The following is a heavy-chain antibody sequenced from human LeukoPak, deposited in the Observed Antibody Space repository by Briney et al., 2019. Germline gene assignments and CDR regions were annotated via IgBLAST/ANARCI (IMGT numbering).Heavy chain of an antibody. CDR1: GYTFTGYY. D-gene: IGHD3-10*01. Sequence: ASVKVSCKASGYTFTGYYMHWVRQAPGQGLEWMGWINPNSGGTNYAQKFQGRVTMTRDTSISTAYMELSRLRSDDTAVYYCARVKDYGSGSYYNDYWGQGTLVTVSS. CDR3: ARVKDYGSGSYYNDY. V-gene: IGHV1-2*02. J-gene: IGHJ4*02. CDR2: INPNSGGT.